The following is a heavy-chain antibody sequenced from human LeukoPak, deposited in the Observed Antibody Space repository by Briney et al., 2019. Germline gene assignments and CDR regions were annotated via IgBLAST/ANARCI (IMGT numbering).Heavy chain of an antibody. CDR1: GGSFSGYY. CDR3: ARDDLGSWYDYYYGMDV. J-gene: IGHJ6*02. Sequence: SETLSLTCAVCGGSFSGYYWSWIRQHPGKGLEWIGYIYYSGSTYYNPSLKSRVTISVDTSKNQFSLKLSSVTAADTAVYYCARDDLGSWYDYYYGMDVWGQGTTVTVSS. CDR2: IYYSGST. D-gene: IGHD6-13*01. V-gene: IGHV4-31*11.